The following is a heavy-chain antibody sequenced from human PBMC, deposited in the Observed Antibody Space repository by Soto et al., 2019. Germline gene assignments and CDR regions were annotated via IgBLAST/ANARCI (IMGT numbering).Heavy chain of an antibody. V-gene: IGHV4-59*08. CDR3: ARRYDFWRGYLYYYYMDV. D-gene: IGHD3-3*01. CDR2: IYYSGRT. CDR1: GGSISSYY. Sequence: QVQLQESGPGLVKPSETLSLTCTVSGGSISSYYWSWIRQPPGKGLEWIGYIYYSGRTTYNPSLKSRVTISVATSKNQFSLKLSSVTAADTAVYYWARRYDFWRGYLYYYYMDVWGKGTTVTVSS. J-gene: IGHJ6*03.